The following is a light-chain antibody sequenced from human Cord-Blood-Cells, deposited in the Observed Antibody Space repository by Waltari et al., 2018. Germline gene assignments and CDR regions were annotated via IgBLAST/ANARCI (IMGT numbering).Light chain of an antibody. V-gene: IGKV3-20*01. Sequence: DIVLTQSPGTLSLCPGERATLSCRASQSVSSSYLAWYQQKPGQAPRLLIYGASSRATGIPDRFSGSGSGTDFTLTISRLEPEDFAVYYCQQYGSSPPWTFGQGTKVEIK. CDR3: QQYGSSPPWT. CDR1: QSVSSSY. J-gene: IGKJ1*01. CDR2: GAS.